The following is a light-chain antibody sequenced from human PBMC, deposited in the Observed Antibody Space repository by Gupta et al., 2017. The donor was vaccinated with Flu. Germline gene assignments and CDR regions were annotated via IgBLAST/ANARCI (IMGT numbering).Light chain of an antibody. CDR1: QRISSY. Sequence: EIKMRHSRSSLSASVGDRGTITCRASQRISSYLNWYQQKPGKAPKLLIYAEASWQSGVGSRFCGSGGGKYVSIPIISRQQEDFAAYYCHQTDSNLSFPFGHGTNVDIK. V-gene: IGKV1-39*01. CDR3: HQTDSNLSFP. J-gene: IGKJ3*01. CDR2: AEA.